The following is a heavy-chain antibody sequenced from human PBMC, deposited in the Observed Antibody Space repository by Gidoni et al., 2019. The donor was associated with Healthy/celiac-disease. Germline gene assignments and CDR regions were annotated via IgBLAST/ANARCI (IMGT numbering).Heavy chain of an antibody. V-gene: IGHV3-49*05. CDR3: TRGSSGWLPDY. Sequence: EVKLVESGGGLVKPGRYLRLSCTASGLPFGDYAMSWFRQAPGKGLEWVGFIRSKSYGGTTEYAASVKGRFTISRDDSKSIAYLQMNSLKTEDTAVYYCTRGSSGWLPDYWGQGTLVTVSS. CDR2: IRSKSYGGTT. CDR1: GLPFGDYA. J-gene: IGHJ4*02. D-gene: IGHD6-19*01.